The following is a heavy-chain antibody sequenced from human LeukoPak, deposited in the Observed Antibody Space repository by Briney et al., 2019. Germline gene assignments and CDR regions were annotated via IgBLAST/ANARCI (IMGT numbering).Heavy chain of an antibody. CDR1: GYNFTTYW. D-gene: IGHD4-17*01. CDR3: ARHLPDYGDYIGYDY. V-gene: IGHV5-51*01. CDR2: IYPGDSDT. Sequence: GESLKISCKGSGYNFTTYWIGWVSQMSGKGLEWMGIIYPGDSDTRYSPSFQGQVTISADKSISTAYLQWSSLKASDTAMYYCARHLPDYGDYIGYDYWGQGTLLTVSS. J-gene: IGHJ4*02.